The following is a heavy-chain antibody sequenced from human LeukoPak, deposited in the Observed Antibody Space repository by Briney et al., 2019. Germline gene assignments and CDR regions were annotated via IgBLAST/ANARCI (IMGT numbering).Heavy chain of an antibody. D-gene: IGHD3-3*01. Sequence: SETLSLTCTVSGGSVNNYYWGWIRQPPGMGLDWIGIVYYSGSTYYNPSLKSRVTISLDTSKNQFSLNLNSLTAADTAVYYCAGRRITIFGEVIRSRRHYFDPWGQGSLVTVSS. CDR3: AGRRITIFGEVIRSRRHYFDP. J-gene: IGHJ5*02. CDR1: GGSVNNYY. V-gene: IGHV4-39*07. CDR2: VYYSGST.